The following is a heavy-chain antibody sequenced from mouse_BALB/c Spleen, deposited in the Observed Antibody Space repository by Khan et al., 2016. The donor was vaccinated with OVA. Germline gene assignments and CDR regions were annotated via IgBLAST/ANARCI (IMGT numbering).Heavy chain of an antibody. Sequence: EVQLVESGGGLVQPGGSRKLSCAASGFTFSSFGMHWVRQAPEKGLEWVAYISSESITLYYADTVKGRVTISRDNHRNTLFLQMTSLRSEDTAIYDGARGNWAWFAYWGQGTLVTVSA. CDR1: GFTFSSFG. CDR2: ISSESITL. CDR3: ARGNWAWFAY. V-gene: IGHV5-17*02. D-gene: IGHD2-1*01. J-gene: IGHJ3*01.